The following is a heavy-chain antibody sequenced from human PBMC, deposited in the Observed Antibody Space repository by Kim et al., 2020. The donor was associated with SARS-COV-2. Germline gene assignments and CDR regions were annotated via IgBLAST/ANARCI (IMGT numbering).Heavy chain of an antibody. CDR2: INAGNGNT. J-gene: IGHJ3*02. CDR3: ARDVDTASPVVAGTSVGAFDI. CDR1: GYTFTSYA. V-gene: IGHV1-3*01. Sequence: ASVKVSCKASGYTFTSYAMHWVRQAPGQRLEWMGWINAGNGNTKYSQKFQGRVTITRDTSASTAYMELSSLRSEDTAVYYCARDVDTASPVVAGTSVGAFDIWGQGTMVTVSS. D-gene: IGHD5-18*01.